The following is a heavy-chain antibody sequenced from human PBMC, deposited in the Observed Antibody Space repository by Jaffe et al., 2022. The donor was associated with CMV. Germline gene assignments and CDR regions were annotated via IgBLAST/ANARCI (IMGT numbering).Heavy chain of an antibody. D-gene: IGHD2-2*01. J-gene: IGHJ6*03. V-gene: IGHV3-48*03. CDR1: GFTFSSYE. CDR3: ARAGGCSSTSCYGDYYYYMDV. Sequence: EVQLVESGGGLVQPGGSLRLSCAASGFTFSSYEMNWVRQAPGKGLEWVSYISSSGSTIYYADSVKGRFTISRDNAKNSLYLQMNSLRAEDTAVYYCARAGGCSSTSCYGDYYYYMDVWGKGTTVTVSS. CDR2: ISSSGSTI.